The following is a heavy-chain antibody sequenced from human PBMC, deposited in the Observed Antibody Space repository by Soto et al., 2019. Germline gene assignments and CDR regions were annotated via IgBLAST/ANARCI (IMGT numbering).Heavy chain of an antibody. Sequence: EVQLVESGGGLVQPGGSLRLSCAASGFTFSSYSMNWVRQAPGKGLEWVSYISSSSSTIYYADSVKGRFTISRDNAKNSLYLQMNNLRDEATAVYYCARDSPFQYHEVWGQGTTVIVSS. D-gene: IGHD4-4*01. CDR1: GFTFSSYS. CDR2: ISSSSSTI. V-gene: IGHV3-48*02. CDR3: ARDSPFQYHEV. J-gene: IGHJ6*02.